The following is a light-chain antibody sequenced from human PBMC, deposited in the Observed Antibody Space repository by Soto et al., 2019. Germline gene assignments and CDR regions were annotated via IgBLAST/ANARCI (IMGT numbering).Light chain of an antibody. Sequence: DIVMTQSPDSLAVSLGERATINCKSSQSVLYSSNNKNNLAWYQQKAGQPPKLLIYWASTRESGVPDRFSGSGSGTDFPLTISSLQAEDVALYYCQQYYNNPITFGQGTRLEIK. CDR1: QSVLYSSNNKNN. J-gene: IGKJ5*01. CDR3: QQYYNNPIT. V-gene: IGKV4-1*01. CDR2: WAS.